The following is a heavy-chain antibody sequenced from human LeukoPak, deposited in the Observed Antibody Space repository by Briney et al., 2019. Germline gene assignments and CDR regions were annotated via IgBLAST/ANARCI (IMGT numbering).Heavy chain of an antibody. CDR3: ARGPSGYHNT. Sequence: GGSLRLSCAASGFSFSSYSMNWVRQAPGKGLEWVSSISTSSSYIYYADSVKGRFTISRDNSKNTLYLQMNSLRAEDTAVYYCARGPSGYHNTGGQGTLVTVSS. CDR2: ISTSSSYI. V-gene: IGHV3-21*01. D-gene: IGHD5-12*01. CDR1: GFSFSSYS. J-gene: IGHJ4*02.